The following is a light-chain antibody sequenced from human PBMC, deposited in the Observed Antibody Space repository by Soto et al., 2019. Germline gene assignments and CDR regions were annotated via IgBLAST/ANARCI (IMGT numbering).Light chain of an antibody. CDR3: AAWDNSLNGYV. Sequence: QSVLTQPPSASGAPGQRVTMSCFGSSSNIGGNTVNWFQQLSGTAPKLLIYSNNQRPSGVPDRFSGSKSGTSASLAISGLQSEDEADYYCAAWDNSLNGYVFGTGTKLTVL. CDR2: SNN. J-gene: IGLJ1*01. CDR1: SSNIGGNT. V-gene: IGLV1-44*01.